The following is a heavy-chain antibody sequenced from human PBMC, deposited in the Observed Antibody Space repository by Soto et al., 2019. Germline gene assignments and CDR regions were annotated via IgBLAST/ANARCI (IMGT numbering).Heavy chain of an antibody. CDR3: ARGSTGYSSSWYRY. CDR2: IYNSGST. D-gene: IGHD6-13*01. CDR1: GGSISSYY. V-gene: IGHV4-59*08. J-gene: IGHJ4*02. Sequence: SETLSLTCTVSGGSISSYYWSWIRQPPGKGLEWIGYIYNSGSTNYNPSLKSRVTISVDTSKNQFSLKLSSVTAADTAVYYCARGSTGYSSSWYRYWGQGTLVTVSS.